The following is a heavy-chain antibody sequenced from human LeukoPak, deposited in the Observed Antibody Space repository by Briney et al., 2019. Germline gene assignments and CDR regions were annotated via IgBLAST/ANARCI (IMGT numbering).Heavy chain of an antibody. V-gene: IGHV4-59*01. CDR1: GGSISSYY. CDR3: ARATPWLLPGY. Sequence: SETLSLTCTVSGGSISSYYWSWVRQPPGKGLEWIGHIYDTGSTNYNPSLESRVTISVDTSKNQFSLRLTSVTAADTAVYFCARATPWLLPGYWGQGTLVTVSS. D-gene: IGHD3-22*01. CDR2: IYDTGST. J-gene: IGHJ4*02.